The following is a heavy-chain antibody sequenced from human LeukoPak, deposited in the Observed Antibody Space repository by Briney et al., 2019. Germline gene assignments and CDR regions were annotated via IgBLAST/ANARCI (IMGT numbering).Heavy chain of an antibody. Sequence: ASVKVSCKVSGYTLTELSMHWVRQAPGKGLEWMGGFDPEDGETIYAQKFQGRVTMTEDTSTDTAYMELSSLRSEGTAVYYCATALAAAGTIYYYYGMDVWGQGTTVTVSS. CDR1: GYTLTELS. V-gene: IGHV1-24*01. CDR2: FDPEDGET. D-gene: IGHD6-13*01. CDR3: ATALAAAGTIYYYYGMDV. J-gene: IGHJ6*02.